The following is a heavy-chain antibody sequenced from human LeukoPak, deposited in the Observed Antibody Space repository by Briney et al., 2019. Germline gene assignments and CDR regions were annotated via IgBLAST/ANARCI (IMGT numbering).Heavy chain of an antibody. CDR2: IYDSGDT. CDR1: GGSISNYY. D-gene: IGHD5-18*01. CDR3: AREKYSYGFGY. J-gene: IGHJ4*02. V-gene: IGHV4-59*01. Sequence: SETLSLTCTVSGGSISNYYWNWIRQPPGKGLEWIGYIYDSGDTKYNPSLKSRVTMSVDTSKNQLSLSPNSVTASDTAVYYCAREKYSYGFGYWGQGTLVTVSS.